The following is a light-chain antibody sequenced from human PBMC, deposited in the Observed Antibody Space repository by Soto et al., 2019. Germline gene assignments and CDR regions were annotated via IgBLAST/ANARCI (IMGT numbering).Light chain of an antibody. J-gene: IGKJ1*01. CDR2: GAS. Sequence: EIVLTQSPGTLSFSPGERATLSCRASQSVSSTSLAWYQQKPGQAPRLLIYGASNRATGIPDRFSGSGSGTDFTLTISRLEPEDFAVYYCQQYDGSPPWTFGLGTKVEVK. CDR1: QSVSSTS. V-gene: IGKV3-20*01. CDR3: QQYDGSPPWT.